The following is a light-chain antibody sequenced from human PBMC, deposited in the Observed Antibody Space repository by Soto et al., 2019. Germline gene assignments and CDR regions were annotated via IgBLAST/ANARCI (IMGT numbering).Light chain of an antibody. J-gene: IGKJ5*01. CDR2: DAS. V-gene: IGKV3-15*01. CDR1: QSVSSY. Sequence: EIVLTQSPGTLSLSPGERATLSCRASQSVSSYLAWYQQKPGQAPRLLIYDASTRATGISARFSGSGSGTEFTLTISSLQSEDFAVYYCQQYHNWPITFGQGTRLEI. CDR3: QQYHNWPIT.